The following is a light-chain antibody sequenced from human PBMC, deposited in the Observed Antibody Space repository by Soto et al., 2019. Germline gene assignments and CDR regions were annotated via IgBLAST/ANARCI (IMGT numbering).Light chain of an antibody. CDR1: QDITKY. CDR2: DTS. Sequence: DIQMTQSPSSLSASVGDRFTITCQASQDITKYLSWYQTKPGKAPKLLIYDTSNLETGVPSRFRGSGSGTDFTFTISSLQPEDIATYSCQQYHNLPLTFGGGTKVDIK. J-gene: IGKJ4*01. CDR3: QQYHNLPLT. V-gene: IGKV1-33*01.